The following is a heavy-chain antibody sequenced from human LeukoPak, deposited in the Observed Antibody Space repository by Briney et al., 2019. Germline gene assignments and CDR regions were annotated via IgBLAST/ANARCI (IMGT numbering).Heavy chain of an antibody. CDR2: IRYDGSNK. V-gene: IGHV3-30*02. J-gene: IGHJ6*03. CDR3: AKDGSIAAAGNYYYYYYMDV. D-gene: IGHD6-13*01. CDR1: GFTFSSYG. Sequence: GGSLRLSCAASGFTFSSYGMHWVRQAPGKGLEWVAFIRYDGSNKYYADSVKGRFTISRDNSKNTLYLQMNSLRAEDTAVYYCAKDGSIAAAGNYYYYYYMDVWGKGTTVTVSS.